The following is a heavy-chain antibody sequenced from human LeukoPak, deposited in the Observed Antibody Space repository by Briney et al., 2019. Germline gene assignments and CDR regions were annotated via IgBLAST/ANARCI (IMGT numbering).Heavy chain of an antibody. CDR3: ARTLRDSSGWNNYYYYMDV. D-gene: IGHD6-19*01. CDR2: ISSSGSTI. CDR1: GFTFSSYE. J-gene: IGHJ6*03. V-gene: IGHV3-48*03. Sequence: GGSLRLSCAASGFTFSSYEMNWVRQAPGKGLEWVSYISSSGSTIYYADSVKGRFTISRDNAKNSLYLQMNSLRAEDTAVYYCARTLRDSSGWNNYYYYMDVWGKGTTVTVSS.